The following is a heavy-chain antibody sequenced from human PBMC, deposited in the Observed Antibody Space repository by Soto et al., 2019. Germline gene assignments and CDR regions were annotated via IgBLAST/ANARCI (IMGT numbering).Heavy chain of an antibody. V-gene: IGHV1-8*02. J-gene: IGHJ3*02. Sequence: ASVKVSCKASGGTFSSYAISWVRQAPGQGLEWMGWMNPNSGNTGYAQKFQGRVTMTRNTSISTAYMELSSLRSEDTAVYYCARVNSSGWYDAFDIWGQGTMVTVSS. D-gene: IGHD6-19*01. CDR3: ARVNSSGWYDAFDI. CDR1: GGTFSSYA. CDR2: MNPNSGNT.